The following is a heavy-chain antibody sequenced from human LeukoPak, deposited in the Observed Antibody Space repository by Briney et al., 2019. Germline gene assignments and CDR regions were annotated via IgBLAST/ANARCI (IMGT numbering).Heavy chain of an antibody. CDR3: ARPSLHTAGIAAAGGFFY. Sequence: GRSLRLSCAASGFTFSSYAMHWVRQAPGKGLEWGAVISYDGSNKYYADSVKGRFTISRDNSKNTLYLQMNSLRAEDTAVYYCARPSLHTAGIAAAGGFFYWGQGTLVTVSS. V-gene: IGHV3-30*04. J-gene: IGHJ4*02. CDR1: GFTFSSYA. D-gene: IGHD6-13*01. CDR2: ISYDGSNK.